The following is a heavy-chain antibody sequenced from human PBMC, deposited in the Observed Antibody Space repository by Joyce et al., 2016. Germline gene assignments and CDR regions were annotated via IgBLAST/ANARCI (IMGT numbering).Heavy chain of an antibody. CDR3: ARNYYGAGSYYRAFDY. CDR2: IFPGDSDT. Sequence: EVQLVQSGAEVKNPGESLKISCKASGYSFTNYWIGLVRQMPGKGLEWMGIIFPGDSDTRYSPSFQGKVTISADKSISTAYLQWSSLKASDTAMYYCARNYYGAGSYYRAFDYWGQGTLVTVSS. D-gene: IGHD3-10*01. CDR1: GYSFTNYW. V-gene: IGHV5-51*01. J-gene: IGHJ4*02.